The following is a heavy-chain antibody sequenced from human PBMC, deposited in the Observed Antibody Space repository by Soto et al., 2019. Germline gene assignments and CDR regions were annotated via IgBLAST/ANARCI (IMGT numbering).Heavy chain of an antibody. CDR1: GFTFSSYS. D-gene: IGHD2-2*01. V-gene: IGHV3-21*01. Sequence: EVQLVESGGGLVKPGGSLRLSCAASGFTFSSYSMNWVRQAPGKGLEWVSSISSSSYIYYADSVKGRFTISRDNAKNSLYLQMNSLRAEDTAVYYCARDLGGLYCSSTSCYGMDVWGQGTTVTASS. CDR2: ISSSSYI. J-gene: IGHJ6*02. CDR3: ARDLGGLYCSSTSCYGMDV.